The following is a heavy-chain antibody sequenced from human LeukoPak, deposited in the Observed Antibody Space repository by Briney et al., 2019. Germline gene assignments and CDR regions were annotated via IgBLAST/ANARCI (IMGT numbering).Heavy chain of an antibody. CDR2: IKQDGSEK. Sequence: GGSLRLSCAASGFTFSSYWMSWVRQAPGKGLEWVANIKQDGSEKYYVDSVKGRFTISRDNAKNSLYLQMNSLRAEDTAVYYCARNRDYGDHEDGDAFDIWGQGTMVTVSS. D-gene: IGHD4-17*01. J-gene: IGHJ3*02. V-gene: IGHV3-7*03. CDR1: GFTFSSYW. CDR3: ARNRDYGDHEDGDAFDI.